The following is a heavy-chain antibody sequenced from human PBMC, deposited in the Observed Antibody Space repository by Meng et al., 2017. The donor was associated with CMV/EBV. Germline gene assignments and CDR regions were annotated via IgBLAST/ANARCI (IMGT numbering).Heavy chain of an antibody. CDR1: GGTISSGEYY. J-gene: IGHJ4*02. D-gene: IGHD2-2*01. Sequence: VHAQGSGHVLCNPAQHLSLTCTVSGGTISSGEYYWSWIRQPPGKGLEWIGYIYYSGSTYYNPSLKSRVTISVDTSKNQFSLKLSSVTAADTAVYYCARVGRTSCYDYWGQGTLVTVSS. CDR3: ARVGRTSCYDY. CDR2: IYYSGST. V-gene: IGHV4-30-4*08.